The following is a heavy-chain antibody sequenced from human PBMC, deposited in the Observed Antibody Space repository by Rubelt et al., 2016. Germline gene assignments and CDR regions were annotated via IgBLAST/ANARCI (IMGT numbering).Heavy chain of an antibody. J-gene: IGHJ6*02. CDR3: ARIRYDSSGYPVYGMDV. D-gene: IGHD3-22*01. V-gene: IGHV6-1*01. CDR2: KRYN. Sequence: KRYNDYAVSVKSRITINPDTSKNQFSLQLNSVTPEDTAVYYCARIRYDSSGYPVYGMDVWGQGTTVTVSS.